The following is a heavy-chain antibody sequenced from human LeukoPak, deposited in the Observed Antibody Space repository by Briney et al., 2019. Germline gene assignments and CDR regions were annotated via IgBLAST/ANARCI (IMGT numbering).Heavy chain of an antibody. V-gene: IGHV4-31*03. CDR3: ARGRRQWLAKGYYVDY. CDR1: GASINTGGHY. D-gene: IGHD6-19*01. Sequence: PSQTLSLTCTVSGASINTGGHYWSWIRQHPGKGLEWIGNIYYSGATNYNPSLKSRVTISEDASKNQFSLKLTSVTAADTAVYCCARGRRQWLAKGYYVDYWGQGTLVTVSS. J-gene: IGHJ4*02. CDR2: IYYSGAT.